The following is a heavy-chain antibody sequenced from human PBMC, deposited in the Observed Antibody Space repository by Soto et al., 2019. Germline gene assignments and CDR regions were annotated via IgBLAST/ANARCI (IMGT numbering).Heavy chain of an antibody. V-gene: IGHV4-59*01. CDR3: ARDSFPPYSSSSKGFDY. J-gene: IGHJ4*02. Sequence: SETLSLTCTVSGGSISSYYWNWIRQSPGKGLEWIASLDYSGTTNYNPSLKSRITTSVDPSKEQFSLKMRSVTAADTAVYYCARDSFPPYSSSSKGFDYWGQGSLVTVS. CDR1: GGSISSYY. CDR2: LDYSGTT. D-gene: IGHD6-6*01.